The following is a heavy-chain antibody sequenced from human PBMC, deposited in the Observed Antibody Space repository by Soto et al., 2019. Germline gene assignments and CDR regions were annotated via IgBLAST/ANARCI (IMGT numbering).Heavy chain of an antibody. V-gene: IGHV3-23*01. CDR3: AKDPFPVEYDYIWGSYRY. CDR1: GFTFSSYA. Sequence: GGSLRLSCAASGFTFSSYAMSWVRQAPGKGLEWVSAISGSGGSTYYADSVKGRFTISRDNSKNTLYLQMNSLRAEDTAVYYCAKDPFPVEYDYIWGSYRYWGQGTLVTVSS. J-gene: IGHJ4*02. CDR2: ISGSGGST. D-gene: IGHD3-16*02.